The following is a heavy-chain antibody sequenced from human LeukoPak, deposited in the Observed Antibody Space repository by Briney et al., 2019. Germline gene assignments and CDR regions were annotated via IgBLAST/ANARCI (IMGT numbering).Heavy chain of an antibody. Sequence: ASVKVSCKASGYTFTSYYMHWVRQAPGQGLEWMGIINPSGGSTSYAQKFQGRVTMTRDMSTSTVYMELSSLRSEDTAVYYCARSRRLGSGITVTTGPDYWGQGTLVTVSS. CDR1: GYTFTSYY. V-gene: IGHV1-46*01. CDR2: INPSGGST. J-gene: IGHJ4*02. CDR3: ARSRRLGSGITVTTGPDY. D-gene: IGHD4-17*01.